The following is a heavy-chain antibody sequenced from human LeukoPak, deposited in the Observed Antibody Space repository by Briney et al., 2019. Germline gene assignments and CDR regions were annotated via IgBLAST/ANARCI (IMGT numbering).Heavy chain of an antibody. CDR3: ARGPPRGKYYYMDV. V-gene: IGHV3-13*01. J-gene: IGHJ6*03. D-gene: IGHD1-1*01. Sequence: GGPLRLSCAASGFTFSSFDMHWVRQPTGQGLEWASTIGTASDTYYPVSVEGRFTLSRDNAKNSLYLQMNSLTAGDTAVYYCARGPPRGKYYYMDVWGKGTTVTVSS. CDR1: GFTFSSFD. CDR2: IGTASDT.